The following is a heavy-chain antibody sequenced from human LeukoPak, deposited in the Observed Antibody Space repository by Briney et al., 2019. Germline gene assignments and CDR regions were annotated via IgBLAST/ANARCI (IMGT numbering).Heavy chain of an antibody. CDR3: ARNDAKMVTVDY. CDR1: GVSITSSSYY. D-gene: IGHD2-21*02. Sequence: SETLSLTCTVSGVSITSSSYYWGWLRQPPGKGPEWIGSIQYGANTYRNPSLKSRVTISLDTSKNHFSLSLSSVTAADTAVYYCARNDAKMVTVDYWGQGTLVTVSS. J-gene: IGHJ4*02. CDR2: IQYGANT. V-gene: IGHV4-39*02.